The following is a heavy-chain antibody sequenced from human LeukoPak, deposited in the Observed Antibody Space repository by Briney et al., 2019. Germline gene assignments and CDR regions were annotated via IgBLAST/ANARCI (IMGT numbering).Heavy chain of an antibody. J-gene: IGHJ3*02. D-gene: IGHD4-17*01. Sequence: PGRSLRLSCAASGFTFSSYAMHWVRQAPGKGLEWVAVISYDGSNKYYADSVKGRFTISRDNSKNTLYLQMNSLRAEDTAVYYCARFVYGDLPESNAFDIWGQGTMVTVSS. V-gene: IGHV3-30-3*01. CDR1: GFTFSSYA. CDR3: ARFVYGDLPESNAFDI. CDR2: ISYDGSNK.